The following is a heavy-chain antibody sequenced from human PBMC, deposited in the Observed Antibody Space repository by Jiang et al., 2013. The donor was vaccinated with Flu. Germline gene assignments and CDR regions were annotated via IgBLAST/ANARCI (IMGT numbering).Heavy chain of an antibody. J-gene: IGHJ4*02. CDR3: AKDIVRLGGDYGLFDY. D-gene: IGHD4-17*01. CDR1: GFTFEDYT. Sequence: GLVQPGGSLRLSCAASGFTFEDYTMHWVRQAPGKGLEWVSLISWDAGSAYYTDSVKGRFTISRDNSKNSLYLQMNSLRTEDTALYYCAKDIVRLGGDYGLFDYWGQGTLVTV. V-gene: IGHV3-43*01. CDR2: ISWDAGSA.